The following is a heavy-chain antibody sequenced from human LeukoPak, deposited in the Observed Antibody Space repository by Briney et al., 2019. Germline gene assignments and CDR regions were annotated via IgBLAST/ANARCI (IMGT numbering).Heavy chain of an antibody. V-gene: IGHV4-34*01. CDR2: INHSGST. J-gene: IGHJ6*02. CDR1: GGSFSGYY. CDR3: ARESPHYGMDV. Sequence: SETLSLTCAVYGGSFSGYYWSWIRQPPGKGLEWIGEINHSGSTNYNPSLKSRVTISVDTSKNQFSLKLSSVTAADTAVYYCARESPHYGMDVWGQGTAVTVSS.